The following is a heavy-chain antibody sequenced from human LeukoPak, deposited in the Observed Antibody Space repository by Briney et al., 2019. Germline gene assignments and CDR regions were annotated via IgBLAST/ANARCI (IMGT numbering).Heavy chain of an antibody. CDR2: ISSSSSTI. CDR1: GFTFSSYS. V-gene: IGHV3-48*01. D-gene: IGHD5-18*01. CDR3: ARDRAPAMALGYYYYMDV. Sequence: GGSLRLSCEASGFTFSSYSMNWVRQAPGKGLEWVSYISSSSSTIYYADSVKGRFTISRDNAKNSLYLQMNSLRAEDTAVYYCARDRAPAMALGYYYYMDVWGKGTTVTVSS. J-gene: IGHJ6*03.